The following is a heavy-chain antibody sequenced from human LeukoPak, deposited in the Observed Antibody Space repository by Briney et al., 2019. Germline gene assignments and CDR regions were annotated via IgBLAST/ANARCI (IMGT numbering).Heavy chain of an antibody. CDR1: GGSFSGYY. D-gene: IGHD2-21*02. CDR3: ARDHIVVVTAIGPRYYYGMDV. Sequence: PSETLSLTCAVYGGSFSGYYWSWIRQPPGKGLEWIGEINHSGSTNYNPSLKSRVTISVDTSKNQFSLKLSSVTAADTAVYYCARDHIVVVTAIGPRYYYGMDVWGQGTTVTVSS. J-gene: IGHJ6*02. V-gene: IGHV4-34*01. CDR2: INHSGST.